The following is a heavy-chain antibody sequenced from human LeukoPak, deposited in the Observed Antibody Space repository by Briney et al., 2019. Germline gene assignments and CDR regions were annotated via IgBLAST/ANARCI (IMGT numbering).Heavy chain of an antibody. Sequence: PGGSLRLSCAASGFTFSSYSMNWVRQAPGKGLEWVSYISSSSSTIYYADSVKGRFTISRDNAKNSLYLQMNSLRDEDTAVYYCARDFRRVGATTAFDYWGQGTLVTVSS. D-gene: IGHD1-26*01. CDR3: ARDFRRVGATTAFDY. CDR2: ISSSSSTI. CDR1: GFTFSSYS. V-gene: IGHV3-48*02. J-gene: IGHJ4*02.